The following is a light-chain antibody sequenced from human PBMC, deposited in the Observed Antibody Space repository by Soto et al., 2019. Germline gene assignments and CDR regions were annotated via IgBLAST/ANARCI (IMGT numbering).Light chain of an antibody. CDR2: GAS. J-gene: IGKJ3*01. CDR1: QSVSNNY. Sequence: IVLTQSPGTLSLSPGERATLACRASQSVSNNYLAWYQQKPGQAPRILIYGASNRATGIPERFSGSGSGTYFTLTISRLEPGDCAVYYCQLYGDSPPFTFGPGTTVDVK. CDR3: QLYGDSPPFT. V-gene: IGKV3-20*01.